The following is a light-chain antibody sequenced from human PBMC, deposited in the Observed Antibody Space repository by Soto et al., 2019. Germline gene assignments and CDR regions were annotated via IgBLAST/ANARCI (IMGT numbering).Light chain of an antibody. CDR1: SSDVGGYNH. V-gene: IGLV2-14*01. Sequence: QSALTQPASVSGSPGQSITISCTGTSSDVGGYNHVSWYQQFPGKAPKLMIYEVSNRPSGVSDRFSGSKSGNTASLTISGLQAEDEANSYCSSYTTSNTLVFGGGTKLTVL. J-gene: IGLJ3*02. CDR3: SSYTTSNTLV. CDR2: EVS.